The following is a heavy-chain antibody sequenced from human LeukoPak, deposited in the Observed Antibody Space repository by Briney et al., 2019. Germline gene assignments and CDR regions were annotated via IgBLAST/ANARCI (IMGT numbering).Heavy chain of an antibody. Sequence: ASVKVSCKASGYIFTDFFMHWVRQAPGQGLEWMGWINPNNGDTNYAQKFQGRVTMTRDTSITTAYMELTSLKSDDTAAYYCARVRIGQQLDKYYYYAMDVWGQGTTVTVSS. CDR3: ARVRIGQQLDKYYYYAMDV. D-gene: IGHD6-13*01. V-gene: IGHV1-2*02. J-gene: IGHJ6*02. CDR2: INPNNGDT. CDR1: GYIFTDFF.